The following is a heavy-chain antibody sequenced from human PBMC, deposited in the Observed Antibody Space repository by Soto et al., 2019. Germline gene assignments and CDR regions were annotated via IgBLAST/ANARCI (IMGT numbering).Heavy chain of an antibody. CDR3: ARGRIGAAF. CDR1: GYTFTDYD. V-gene: IGHV1-8*01. D-gene: IGHD2-15*01. CDR2: MSPNSGKT. J-gene: IGHJ4*02. Sequence: QVQLVQSGAEVKKPGASVRVTCKTSGYTFTDYDVSWVRQASGQGLEWMGWMSPNSGKTGYVEKFQGRVTMTANTSLSTDYMELHSLRSEDTAVYFCARGRIGAAFWGQGTLVTVSS.